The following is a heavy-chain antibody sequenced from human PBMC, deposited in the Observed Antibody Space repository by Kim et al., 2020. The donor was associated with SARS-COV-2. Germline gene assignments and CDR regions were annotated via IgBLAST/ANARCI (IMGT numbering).Heavy chain of an antibody. D-gene: IGHD3-10*01. CDR1: GFTFTSYA. J-gene: IGHJ5*02. CDR3: ARDTGGWFDP. V-gene: IGHV3-30*04. Sequence: GGSLRLSCAASGFTFTSYAMHWVRQAPGKGLEWVALISYDGSNKYYADSVKGRFTISRDNSKNTLYLQMNSLRAEDTAVYYCARDTGGWFDPWGQGTLVTVSS. CDR2: ISYDGSNK.